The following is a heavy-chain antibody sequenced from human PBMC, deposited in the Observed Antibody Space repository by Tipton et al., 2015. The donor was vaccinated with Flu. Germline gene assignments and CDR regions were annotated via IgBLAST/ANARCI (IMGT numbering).Heavy chain of an antibody. J-gene: IGHJ6*01. CDR2: MNPNSGNT. CDR1: GYTFASYD. Sequence: QVQLVQSGTEVKRPGASVKVSCKASGYTFASYDINWVRQATGQGLEWMGWMNPNSGNTGSAQKFQGRISMTRNTYISTAFMEVSSLGSEDAAVYYCARVGVRGYGVDGGGQGTAVTVSS. V-gene: IGHV1-8*01. CDR3: ARVGVRGYGVDG.